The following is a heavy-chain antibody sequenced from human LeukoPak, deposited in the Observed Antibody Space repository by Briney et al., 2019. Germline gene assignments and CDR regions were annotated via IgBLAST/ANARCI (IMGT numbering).Heavy chain of an antibody. CDR3: ARGVRYFDWFDKADAFDI. CDR1: GGSISSYY. V-gene: IGHV4-59*01. Sequence: PSETLSLTCTDSGGSISSYYWSWIRQPPGKGLEWIGYIYYSGSTNYNPSLKSRVTISVDTSKNQFSLKLSSVTAADTAVYYCARGVRYFDWFDKADAFDIWGQGTMVTVSS. J-gene: IGHJ3*02. CDR2: IYYSGST. D-gene: IGHD3-9*01.